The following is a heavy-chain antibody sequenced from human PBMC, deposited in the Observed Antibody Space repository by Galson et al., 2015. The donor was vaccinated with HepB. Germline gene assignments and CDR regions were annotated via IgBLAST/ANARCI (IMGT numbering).Heavy chain of an antibody. D-gene: IGHD6-19*01. CDR3: ARTSAYSSVWYSPCFDY. Sequence: SLRLSCAASGFTFSSYAFSWVRQVPGKGLEWVSGMSGGGGDTYYADSVKGRFTIFRDNSKSTLYLQMNSLRAEDTAVYFCARTSAYSSVWYSPCFDYWGQGTLVTVSS. CDR2: MSGGGGDT. J-gene: IGHJ4*02. CDR1: GFTFSSYA. V-gene: IGHV3-23*01.